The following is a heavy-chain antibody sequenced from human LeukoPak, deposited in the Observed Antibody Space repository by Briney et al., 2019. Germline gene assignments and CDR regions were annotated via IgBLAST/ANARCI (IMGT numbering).Heavy chain of an antibody. CDR2: IKQDGSEK. Sequence: GGPLRLSCAASGFTFSSYWMSWVRQAPGKGLEWVANIKQDGSEKYYVDSVKGRFTISRDNAKNSLYLQMNSLTAEDTAVYYCARDPYSGAYGDTYYYYMDVWGKGTTVTISS. CDR1: GFTFSSYW. J-gene: IGHJ6*03. V-gene: IGHV3-7*01. D-gene: IGHD1-26*01. CDR3: ARDPYSGAYGDTYYYYMDV.